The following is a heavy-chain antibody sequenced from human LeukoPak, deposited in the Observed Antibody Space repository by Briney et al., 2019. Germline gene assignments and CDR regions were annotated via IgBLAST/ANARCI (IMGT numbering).Heavy chain of an antibody. CDR1: GGTFSSYA. CDR3: ARHYDFWSGYRNGYFQH. CDR2: IIPIFGTA. Sequence: ASVKVSCKASGGTFSSYAISWVRQAPGQGLEWMGGIIPIFGTANYAQKFQGRVTITADESTSTAYMELSSLRSEDTAVYYCARHYDFWSGYRNGYFQHWGQGTLVTVPS. J-gene: IGHJ1*01. D-gene: IGHD3-3*01. V-gene: IGHV1-69*01.